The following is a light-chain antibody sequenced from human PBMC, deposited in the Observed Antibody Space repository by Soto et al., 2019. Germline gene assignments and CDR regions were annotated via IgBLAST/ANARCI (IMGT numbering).Light chain of an antibody. Sequence: DIQMTQSPSSLSASVGDRVTITCRASQRISTYLNWYQQKPGKAPKLLIYGASSLQSGVPLRFSGSGSGTEFTLTISSLQPEDVATSYCHQSYTIPSTFGPGTK. CDR3: HQSYTIPST. J-gene: IGKJ3*01. CDR2: GAS. CDR1: QRISTY. V-gene: IGKV1-39*01.